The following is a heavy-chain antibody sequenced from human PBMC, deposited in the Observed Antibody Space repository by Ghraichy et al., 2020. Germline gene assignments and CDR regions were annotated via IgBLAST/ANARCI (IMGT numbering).Heavy chain of an antibody. CDR3: ARDRAPPVPQWFGELYYYYGMDV. CDR1: GFTFSSYS. V-gene: IGHV3-48*01. CDR2: ISSSSSTI. J-gene: IGHJ6*02. D-gene: IGHD3-10*01. Sequence: GGSLRLSCAASGFTFSSYSMNWVRQAPGKGLEWVSYISSSSSTIYYADSVKGRFTISRDNAKNSLYLQMNSLRAEDTAVYYCARDRAPPVPQWFGELYYYYGMDVWGQGTTVTVSS.